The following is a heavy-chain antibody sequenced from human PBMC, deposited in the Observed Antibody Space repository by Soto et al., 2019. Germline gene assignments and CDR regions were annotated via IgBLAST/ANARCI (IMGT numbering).Heavy chain of an antibody. J-gene: IGHJ4*02. CDR2: IYHSGST. CDR1: GGSISSGGYS. V-gene: IGHV4-30-2*01. D-gene: IGHD3-10*01. Sequence: PSETLSLTCTVSGGSISSGGYSWSWIRQPPGKGLEWIGYIYHSGSTYYNPSLKSRVTISVDRSKNQFSLKLSSVTAADTAVYYCARETYYSVSRSYILDYWGQGTLVTVSS. CDR3: ARETYYSVSRSYILDY.